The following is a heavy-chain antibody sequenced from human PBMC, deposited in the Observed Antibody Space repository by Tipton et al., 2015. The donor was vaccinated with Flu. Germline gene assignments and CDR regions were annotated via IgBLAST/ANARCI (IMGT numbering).Heavy chain of an antibody. J-gene: IGHJ5*02. V-gene: IGHV4-39*02. CDR2: INPNGNA. Sequence: TLSLTCTVSGGSITSGSYYWAWIRQPPGRGLEWIGNINPNGNAYHNPSLKSRVTITVDRSKNRFSPKVSSVTAADTAVYYCARRDFSNYVSEPKNWFDPWGQGALVTVSS. CDR1: GGSITSGSYY. D-gene: IGHD4-11*01. CDR3: ARRDFSNYVSEPKNWFDP.